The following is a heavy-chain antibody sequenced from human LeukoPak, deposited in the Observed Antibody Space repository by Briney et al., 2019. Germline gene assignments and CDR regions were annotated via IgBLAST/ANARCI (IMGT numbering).Heavy chain of an antibody. Sequence: ASVKVSCMASGYTFTAYYIHWVRQAPGQGHEWMGWITPNSGGTNYAQRFQGRVTMTRDTSITTAYMELSRLRSDDTAVYYCASPWGRWFGELIWYFDLWGRGTLVTVSS. CDR3: ASPWGRWFGELIWYFDL. D-gene: IGHD3-10*01. CDR1: GYTFTAYY. CDR2: ITPNSGGT. J-gene: IGHJ2*01. V-gene: IGHV1-2*02.